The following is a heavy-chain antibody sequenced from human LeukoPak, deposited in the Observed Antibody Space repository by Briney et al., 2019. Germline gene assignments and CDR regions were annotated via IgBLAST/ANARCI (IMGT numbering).Heavy chain of an antibody. D-gene: IGHD2-2*01. CDR1: GFTFSTYA. J-gene: IGHJ4*02. V-gene: IGHV3-23*01. Sequence: PTGGSLRLSCAASGFTFSTYAMSWVRQAPGKGLEWVSSINGDGGSTYYAESVKGRFTVSIDNSKNTLYLQLDSLRAEDTAVYYCAKRPDCSSTSCFRFEYWGQGTLVTVSS. CDR2: INGDGGST. CDR3: AKRPDCSSTSCFRFEY.